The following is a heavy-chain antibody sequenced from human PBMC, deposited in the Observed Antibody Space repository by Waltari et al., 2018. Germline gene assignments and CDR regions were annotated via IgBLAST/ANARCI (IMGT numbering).Heavy chain of an antibody. CDR1: GAPISSSY. V-gene: IGHV4-59*08. CDR3: ARLVSGAVYHDY. CDR2: TYYSGST. J-gene: IGHJ4*02. Sequence: QVLLQESGPGLVKPSETLSLTCTVPGAPISSSYWSWIRQPPGKGLEWIGYTYYSGSTNYSPSLNSRVTISIDTSNHHFSLKLTSVTAADTAVYYCARLVSGAVYHDYWGQGALVTVSS. D-gene: IGHD6-19*01.